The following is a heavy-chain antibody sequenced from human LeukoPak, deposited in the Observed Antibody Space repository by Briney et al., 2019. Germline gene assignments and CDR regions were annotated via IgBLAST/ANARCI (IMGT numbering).Heavy chain of an antibody. CDR1: GFTFSGAW. CDR3: TRDATEYYYYYMDV. V-gene: IGHV3-49*04. D-gene: IGHD4-17*01. J-gene: IGHJ6*03. CDR2: IRSKAYGGTT. Sequence: GGSLRLSCAASGFTFSGAWMSWVRQAPGKGLEWVGFIRSKAYGGTTEYAASVKGRFTISRDDSKSIAYLQMNSLKTEDTAVYYCTRDATEYYYYYMDVWGKGTTVTISS.